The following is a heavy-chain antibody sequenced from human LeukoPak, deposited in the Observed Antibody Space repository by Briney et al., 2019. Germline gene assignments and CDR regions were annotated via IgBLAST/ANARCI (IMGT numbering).Heavy chain of an antibody. CDR1: GFTFSSYA. J-gene: IGHJ4*02. CDR3: AKDFGRGYSYGFDY. CDR2: ISGSGFT. D-gene: IGHD5-18*01. Sequence: GGSLRLSCAASGFTFSSYAMSWVRQAPGKGLEWVSAISGSGFTYYSDSVKGRFTISRDNSKNTLYLQMNSLRAEDTAVYYCAKDFGRGYSYGFDYWGQGTLVTVSS. V-gene: IGHV3-23*01.